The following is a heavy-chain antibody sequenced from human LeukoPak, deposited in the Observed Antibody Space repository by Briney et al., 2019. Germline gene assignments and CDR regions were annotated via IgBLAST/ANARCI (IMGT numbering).Heavy chain of an antibody. D-gene: IGHD1-26*01. CDR3: ARIADSGNYFQYFQH. CDR1: GYTFTSYF. V-gene: IGHV1-46*01. CDR2: INPGSGST. J-gene: IGHJ1*01. Sequence: ASVKVSCKASGYTFTSYFMHWVRQAPGQGLEWLGVINPGSGSTTYAQKFQSRVTMTRDTSTSTVYMELSSLRSEDTAVYYCARIADSGNYFQYFQHWGQGTLATVSS.